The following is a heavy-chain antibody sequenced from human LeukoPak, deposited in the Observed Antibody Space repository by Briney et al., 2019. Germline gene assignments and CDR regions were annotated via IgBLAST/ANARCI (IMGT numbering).Heavy chain of an antibody. CDR1: GYTFSSYG. CDR2: ISAYSGDT. CDR3: ARDGYTLYWYFDL. V-gene: IGHV1-18*01. J-gene: IGHJ2*01. Sequence: GASVKVSCKASGYTFSSYGISGVRQAPGQGLEWMGWISAYSGDTNYAQKLQGRVTMTTDTSTSIAYLELRSLRSDDTAVYYCARDGYTLYWYFDLWGRGTLVTVSS. D-gene: IGHD5-24*01.